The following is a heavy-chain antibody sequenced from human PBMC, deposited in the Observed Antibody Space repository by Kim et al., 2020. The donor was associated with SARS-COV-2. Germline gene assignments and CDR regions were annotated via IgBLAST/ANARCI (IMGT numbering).Heavy chain of an antibody. J-gene: IGHJ4*02. CDR2: IYYSGRT. CDR3: ARRRGYSYGLFDY. V-gene: IGHV4-31*03. Sequence: SETLSLTCSVSGGSIRGGGNYWSWIRQHPGKGLEWIGYIYYSGRTDYNPSLRSRVTISVDTSKNQFSLKMNSVTAADTAVYYCARRRGYSYGLFDYWGQGTQVTVSS. D-gene: IGHD5-18*01. CDR1: GGSIRGGGNY.